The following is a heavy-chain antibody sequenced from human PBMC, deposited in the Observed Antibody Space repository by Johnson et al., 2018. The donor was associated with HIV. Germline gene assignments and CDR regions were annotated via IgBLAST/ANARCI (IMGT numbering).Heavy chain of an antibody. CDR3: VRDRYCSGGSCYLRSRADAFDI. CDR1: GFTFSDYY. Sequence: QVQLVESGGGLVKPGGSLRLSCAASGFTFSDYYMSWIRQAPGKGLEWVSYISSSGSTIYYADSVKGRFTISRDNAKNSLYLQMNRRRAEDTAVYYCVRDRYCSGGSCYLRSRADAFDIWGQGTMVTVSS. J-gene: IGHJ3*02. D-gene: IGHD2-15*01. V-gene: IGHV3-11*04. CDR2: ISSSGSTI.